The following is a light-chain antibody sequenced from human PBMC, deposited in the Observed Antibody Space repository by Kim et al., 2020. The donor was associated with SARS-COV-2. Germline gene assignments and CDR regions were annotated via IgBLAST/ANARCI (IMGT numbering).Light chain of an antibody. V-gene: IGLV2-14*03. CDR3: CSYTSSNTYV. J-gene: IGLJ1*01. Sequence: QSALTQPASVSGSPGQSITISCTGTSSDVGGYNYVSWYQQHPGKAPQLMIYVVTNRPSGVSNRFSGSKSGNTASLTISGLQAEDEADYYCCSYTSSNTYVFGTGTQLTVL. CDR1: SSDVGGYNY. CDR2: VVT.